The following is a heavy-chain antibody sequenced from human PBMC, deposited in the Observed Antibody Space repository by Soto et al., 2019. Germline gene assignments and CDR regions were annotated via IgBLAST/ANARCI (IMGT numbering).Heavy chain of an antibody. CDR1: GFIFNNYA. D-gene: IGHD6-19*01. CDR2: ISGSGGNT. CDR3: VKARSGWYLYYFDY. J-gene: IGHJ4*02. Sequence: DVKLLESGGGLVQPGGSLRLSCAASGFIFNNYAMNWVRQAPGKGLEWVSGISGSGGNTYYADSVKGRFAISRYKSNNTLYLQLSSLKAEDTAVYYCVKARSGWYLYYFDYWGQGTRVTVAS. V-gene: IGHV3-23*01.